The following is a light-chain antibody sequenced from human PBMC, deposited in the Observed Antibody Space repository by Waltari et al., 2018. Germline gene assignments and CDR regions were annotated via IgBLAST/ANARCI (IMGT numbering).Light chain of an antibody. CDR2: LVS. Sequence: DIVMTQSPLSLPVTPGESASISCRSGQSLLHSNGYNYLEWYLQKPGQSPHLLIYLVSNRTSGVPDRFSGSGSGTDFTLTISRVGAEDVGVYYCMQALQSPPTFGGGTKVEIK. V-gene: IGKV2-28*01. CDR3: MQALQSPPT. CDR1: QSLLHSNGYNY. J-gene: IGKJ4*01.